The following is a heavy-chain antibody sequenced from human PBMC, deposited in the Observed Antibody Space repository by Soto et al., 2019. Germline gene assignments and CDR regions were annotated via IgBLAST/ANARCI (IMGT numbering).Heavy chain of an antibody. CDR1: GGSFSCYY. V-gene: IGHV4-34*01. CDR2: INHSGST. D-gene: IGHD6-13*01. CDR3: ARRPNSSSWQRYNWFDP. Sequence: PSETLSLTCAVYGGSFSCYYWSWIRQAPGQGLEWIGEINHSGSTNYNPSLKSRVTISVDTSKNQFSLKLSSVTAADTAVYYCARRPNSSSWQRYNWFDPWGQGTLVTVSS. J-gene: IGHJ5*02.